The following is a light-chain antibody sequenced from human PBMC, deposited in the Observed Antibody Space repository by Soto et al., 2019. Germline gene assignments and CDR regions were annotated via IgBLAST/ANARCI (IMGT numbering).Light chain of an antibody. J-gene: IGLJ2*01. CDR2: TND. CDR3: ATWDDSLSGVV. CDR1: SSNIGSNA. Sequence: QSVLTQPPSASGTPGQRVTISCSGSSSNIGSNAVNWYRQLPGTAPKLLIHTNDQRPSGVPGRFSGSQSGTSASLAISGLQSEDEAEYYCATWDDSLSGVVFGGGTQLTVL. V-gene: IGLV1-44*01.